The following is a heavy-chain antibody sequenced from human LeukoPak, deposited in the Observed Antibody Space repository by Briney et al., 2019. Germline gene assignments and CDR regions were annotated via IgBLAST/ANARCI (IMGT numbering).Heavy chain of an antibody. J-gene: IGHJ4*02. V-gene: IGHV7-4-1*02. CDR2: INTNTGNP. Sequence: GASVKVSCKASGYTSTSYAMNWLRQAPGQGLEWMGWINTNTGNPTYAQGFTGRFVFSLDTSVSTAYLQISSLKAEDTAVYYCAREMIAVAAVPLGGEDYWGQGTLVTVSS. CDR1: GYTSTSYA. D-gene: IGHD6-19*01. CDR3: AREMIAVAAVPLGGEDY.